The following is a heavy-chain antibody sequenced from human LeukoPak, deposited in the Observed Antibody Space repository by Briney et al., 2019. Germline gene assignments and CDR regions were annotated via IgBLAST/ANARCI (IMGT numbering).Heavy chain of an antibody. J-gene: IGHJ2*01. CDR2: IYYTGST. CDR3: ARAVGYDILTGYNRGWFFDL. CDR1: GRSISSGDSY. V-gene: IGHV4-31*03. Sequence: SETLSLTCTVSGRSISSGDSYLTWIRQHPGKGLEWIGYIYYTGSTYYNPSLQSRLTISVGTSKNQFSLKLSAVTAADTAVYYCARAVGYDILTGYNRGWFFDLWGRGTLVTVSS. D-gene: IGHD3-9*01.